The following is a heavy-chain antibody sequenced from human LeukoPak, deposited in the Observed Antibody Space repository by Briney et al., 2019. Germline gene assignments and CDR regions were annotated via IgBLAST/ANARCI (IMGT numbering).Heavy chain of an antibody. Sequence: SETLSLTCTVSGGSISSSSYYWGWIRQPPGKGLEWIGSIYYSGSTYYNPSLKSRVTISVDTSKNQFSLKLSSVTAADTAVYYCARPQRWLQSINFDAFDIWGQGTMVTVSS. V-gene: IGHV4-39*01. CDR2: IYYSGST. J-gene: IGHJ3*02. CDR3: ARPQRWLQSINFDAFDI. CDR1: GGSISSSSYY. D-gene: IGHD5-24*01.